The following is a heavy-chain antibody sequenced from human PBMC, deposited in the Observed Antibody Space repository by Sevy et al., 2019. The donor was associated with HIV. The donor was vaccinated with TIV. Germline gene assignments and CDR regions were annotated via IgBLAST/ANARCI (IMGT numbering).Heavy chain of an antibody. CDR2: INHSGST. CDR3: ARRGYSYGYPPISFHY. Sequence: SETLSLTCAVYGGSFSGYYWSWIRQPPGKGLEWIGEINHSGSTNYNPSLKSRVTISVDTSKNQFSLKLSSVTAADTAVYYCARRGYSYGYPPISFHYWGQGTLVTVSS. V-gene: IGHV4-34*01. J-gene: IGHJ4*02. D-gene: IGHD5-18*01. CDR1: GGSFSGYY.